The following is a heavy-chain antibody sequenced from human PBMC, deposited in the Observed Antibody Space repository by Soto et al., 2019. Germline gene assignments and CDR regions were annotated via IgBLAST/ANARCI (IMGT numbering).Heavy chain of an antibody. CDR1: GDSISSDNYF. Sequence: QVQLQESGPGLVKPSQTLSLICTVSGDSISSDNYFWSWIRQPPGQGLEWVGYISNRGTPYYNPSLKSRVTICLDTSRNRFSLDMYSVTATDTAVYYCAREVNVVALSDAFDIWGQGTMVTVSS. CDR2: ISNRGTP. V-gene: IGHV4-30-4*01. CDR3: AREVNVVALSDAFDI. J-gene: IGHJ3*02. D-gene: IGHD2-8*01.